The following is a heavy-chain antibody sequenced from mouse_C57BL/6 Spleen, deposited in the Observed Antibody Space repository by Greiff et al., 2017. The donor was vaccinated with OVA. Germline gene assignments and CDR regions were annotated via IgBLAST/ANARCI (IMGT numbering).Heavy chain of an antibody. CDR1: GYTFTDYN. CDR2: INPNNGGT. V-gene: IGHV1-22*01. Sequence: EVMLVESGPELVKPGASVKMSCKASGYTFTDYNMHWVKQSHGKSLEWIGYINPNNGGTSYNQKFKGKATLTVNKSSSTAYMELRSLTSEDSAVYYCARKSTMVTRGCAYWGQGTLVTVSA. D-gene: IGHD2-2*01. J-gene: IGHJ3*01. CDR3: ARKSTMVTRGCAY.